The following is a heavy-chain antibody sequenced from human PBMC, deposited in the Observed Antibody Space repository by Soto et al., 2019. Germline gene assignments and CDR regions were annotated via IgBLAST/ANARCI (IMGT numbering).Heavy chain of an antibody. V-gene: IGHV2-5*01. CDR1: GFSLSTSGVG. J-gene: IGHJ1*01. CDR2: IYWNDDK. Sequence: SVPTLVNPTQTLTLTCTFSGFSLSTSGVGVGWIRQPPGKAREWLGIIYWNDDKKYSPSLRSRLGITKDTFRNQVVLTMTNVDPLYAATSYCASRRRSIWNNPAFALWGQ. CDR3: ASRRRSIWNNPAFAL. D-gene: IGHD1-1*01.